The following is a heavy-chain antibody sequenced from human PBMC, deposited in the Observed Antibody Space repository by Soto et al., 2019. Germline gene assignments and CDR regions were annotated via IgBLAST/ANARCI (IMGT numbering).Heavy chain of an antibody. CDR2: IIPIFGTA. Sequence: QVQLVQSGAEVKKPGSSVKVSCKASGGTFSSYAISWVRQAPGQGLEWMGGIIPIFGTANYAQKFQGRVTIIADESTSTAYMELSSLRSEDTAVYYCARVEKIRTYSIKAPVDLGYYGMDVWGQGTTVTVSS. D-gene: IGHD4-4*01. CDR1: GGTFSSYA. V-gene: IGHV1-69*01. CDR3: ARVEKIRTYSIKAPVDLGYYGMDV. J-gene: IGHJ6*02.